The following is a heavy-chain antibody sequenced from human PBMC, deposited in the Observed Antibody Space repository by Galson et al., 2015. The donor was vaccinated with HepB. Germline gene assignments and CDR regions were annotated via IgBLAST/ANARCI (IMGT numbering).Heavy chain of an antibody. Sequence: SLRLSCAATGFTFNNVWMNWVRQAPGKGLEWVASISSGSSYIYYADSVKGRLTISRDNTKNSVSLQMNSLRAEDTAVYYCARESHCGGYICYFDYWGQGTLVTVSS. D-gene: IGHD2-21*01. V-gene: IGHV3-21*01. CDR1: GFTFNNVW. CDR3: ARESHCGGYICYFDY. CDR2: ISSGSSYI. J-gene: IGHJ4*02.